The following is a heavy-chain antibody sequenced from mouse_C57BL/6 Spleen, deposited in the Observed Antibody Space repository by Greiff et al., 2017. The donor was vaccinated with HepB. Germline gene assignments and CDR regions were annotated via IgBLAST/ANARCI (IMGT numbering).Heavy chain of an antibody. CDR3: ARSIYYYGSSPYYYAMDY. Sequence: QVTLKVCGPGILQSSQTLSLTCSFSGFSLSTSGMGVSWIRQPSGKGLEWLAHIYWDDDKRYNPSLKSRLTISKDTSRNQVFLKITSVDTADTATYYCARSIYYYGSSPYYYAMDYWGQGTSVTVSS. CDR1: GFSLSTSGMG. V-gene: IGHV8-12*01. D-gene: IGHD1-1*01. J-gene: IGHJ4*01. CDR2: IYWDDDK.